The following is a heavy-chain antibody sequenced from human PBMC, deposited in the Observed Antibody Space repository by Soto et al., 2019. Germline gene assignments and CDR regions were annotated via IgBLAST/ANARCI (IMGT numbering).Heavy chain of an antibody. D-gene: IGHD2-8*01. V-gene: IGHV3-30-3*01. J-gene: IGHJ4*02. CDR1: GFTFSSYA. CDR3: ARGPVTVLMVYAMEPNFDY. Sequence: QVQLVESGGGVVQPGRSLRLSCAASGFTFSSYAMHWVRQAPGKGLAWVAVISYDGSNKYYADSVKGRFTISRDNSKNTLYLQMNSLRAEDTAVYYCARGPVTVLMVYAMEPNFDYWGQGTLVTVSS. CDR2: ISYDGSNK.